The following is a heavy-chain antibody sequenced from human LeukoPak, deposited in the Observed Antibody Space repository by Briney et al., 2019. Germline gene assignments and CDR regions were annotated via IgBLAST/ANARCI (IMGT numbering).Heavy chain of an antibody. D-gene: IGHD6-13*01. Sequence: GESLKISCKGSGYNFTNYWIGWVRQMPGKGLEWMGIIYPGDSDTRYSPSFQGQVTISADKSISTAYLQWSSLKASDTAMYYCARIGYSSSDNYYMDVWGKGTTVTVSS. J-gene: IGHJ6*03. CDR1: GYNFTNYW. V-gene: IGHV5-51*01. CDR2: IYPGDSDT. CDR3: ARIGYSSSDNYYMDV.